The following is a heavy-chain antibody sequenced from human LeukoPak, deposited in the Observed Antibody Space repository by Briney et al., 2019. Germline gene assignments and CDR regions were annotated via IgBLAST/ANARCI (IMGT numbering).Heavy chain of an antibody. CDR3: ARVGDYALKD. Sequence: ENLSLTCSVSGASISNYYWSWIRQPAGKGLKFIGLFYNSGSTNCNPSLKSRVTMSLDTSKNQFSLRLISVTAADTAMYYCARVGDYALKDWGQGTLVTVSS. V-gene: IGHV4-4*07. CDR2: FYNSGST. CDR1: GASISNYY. D-gene: IGHD3-16*01. J-gene: IGHJ4*02.